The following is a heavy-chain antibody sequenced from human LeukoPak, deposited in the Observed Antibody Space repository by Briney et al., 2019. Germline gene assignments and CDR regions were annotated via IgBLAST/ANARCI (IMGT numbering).Heavy chain of an antibody. CDR1: GVTFSSYS. CDR3: AREGCQQLAPFDY. CDR2: ISSISSYI. V-gene: IGHV3-21*01. Sequence: PGGSLRLSCAASGVTFSSYSMNWVRQPPRQGLEWVSSISSISSYIYYADSVKGRFTISRDNAKNSLYLQMNSLRAEDTAVYYCAREGCQQLAPFDYWGQGTLVTVSS. J-gene: IGHJ4*02. D-gene: IGHD6-13*01.